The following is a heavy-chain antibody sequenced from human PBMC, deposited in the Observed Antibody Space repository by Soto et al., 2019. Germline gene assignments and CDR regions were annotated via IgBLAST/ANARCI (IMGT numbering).Heavy chain of an antibody. CDR2: ISAYNGNT. J-gene: IGHJ6*02. D-gene: IGHD3-3*01. CDR1: GYTFTSYG. Sequence: ASVKVSCKASGYTFTSYGISWVRQAPGQGLEWMGWISAYNGNTNYAHKLQGRVTMTTDTSTSTAYMELSSLRSDDTAVYYCARGFRCGVVAPSDYYYYYGMGVWGQGTTVTVSS. V-gene: IGHV1-18*04. CDR3: ARGFRCGVVAPSDYYYYYGMGV.